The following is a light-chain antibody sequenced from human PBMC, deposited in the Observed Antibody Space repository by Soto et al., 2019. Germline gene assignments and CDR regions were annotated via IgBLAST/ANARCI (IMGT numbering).Light chain of an antibody. CDR2: DTS. Sequence: EIVLTQSPDTLSLSPGERATLSCRASQSVRINYLAWYQQKPGQAPRFLIYDTSSRATGIPERFSGSGSGTDFTLTISRLEPEDFAVYYCQQYGRSPLTFGGGTKVEIK. J-gene: IGKJ4*01. CDR3: QQYGRSPLT. V-gene: IGKV3-20*01. CDR1: QSVRINY.